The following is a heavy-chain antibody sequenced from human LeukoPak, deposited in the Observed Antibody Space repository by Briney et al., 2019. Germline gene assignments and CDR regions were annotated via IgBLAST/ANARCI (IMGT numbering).Heavy chain of an antibody. J-gene: IGHJ3*02. CDR1: GFTFSSYE. Sequence: GGSLRLSXAASGFTFSSYEMNWVRQAPGKGLEWVSYISSSGSTIYYADSVKGRFTISRDNAKNSLYLQMNSLRAEDTAVYYCASYCGGDCYHDAFDIWGQGTMVTVSS. V-gene: IGHV3-48*03. CDR2: ISSSGSTI. D-gene: IGHD2-21*02. CDR3: ASYCGGDCYHDAFDI.